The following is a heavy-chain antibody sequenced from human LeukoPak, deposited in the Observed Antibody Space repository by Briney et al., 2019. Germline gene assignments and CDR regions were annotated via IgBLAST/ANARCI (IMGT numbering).Heavy chain of an antibody. CDR3: ASEWTSGSYGGYFDY. J-gene: IGHJ4*02. D-gene: IGHD1-26*01. Sequence: SLNVSCKASGGTFSSYAISWVRQAPGQGLEWMGGIIPIFGTANYAQKFQGRFTITTDESTSTAYMELSSLRSEDTAVYYCASEWTSGSYGGYFDYWGQGTLVTVSS. V-gene: IGHV1-69*05. CDR2: IIPIFGTA. CDR1: GGTFSSYA.